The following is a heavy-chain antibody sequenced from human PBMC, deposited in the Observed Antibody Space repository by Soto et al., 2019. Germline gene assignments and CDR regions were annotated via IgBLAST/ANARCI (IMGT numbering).Heavy chain of an antibody. V-gene: IGHV4-59*01. CDR2: IYYSGST. CDR3: ARVWGGAFEV. Sequence: PSETLSLTCTVSGGSISSYYWSWIRQPPGKGLEWIGYIYYSGSTKYNPSLKSRVTISVDTSKNRFSLRLSSVTAADTAVYYCARVWGGAFEVWGQGTMVTVSS. J-gene: IGHJ3*01. CDR1: GGSISSYY. D-gene: IGHD3-10*01.